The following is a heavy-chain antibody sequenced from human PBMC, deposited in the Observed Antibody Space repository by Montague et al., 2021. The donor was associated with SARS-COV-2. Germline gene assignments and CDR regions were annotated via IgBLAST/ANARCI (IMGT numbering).Heavy chain of an antibody. CDR1: GGSISTSHY. CDR2: IYYSGST. CDR3: ARDATVTTFYYYGMDV. Sequence: SETRSLTCTVSGGSISTSHYWGWIRQPPGKGLEWIGSIYYSGSTYYNPSLKSRVTISVDTSKNQLSLKLSSVTAADTAVYYCARDATVTTFYYYGMDVWGQGTTVTVSS. J-gene: IGHJ6*02. D-gene: IGHD4-17*01. V-gene: IGHV4-39*07.